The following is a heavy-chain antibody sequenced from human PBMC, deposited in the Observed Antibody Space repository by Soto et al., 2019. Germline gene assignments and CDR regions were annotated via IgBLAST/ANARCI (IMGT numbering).Heavy chain of an antibody. CDR1: WFTVSSNY. CDR3: ARVGTVHSYYFDY. V-gene: IGHV3-53*01. D-gene: IGHD1-7*01. Sequence: GGSLRLSCAASWFTVSSNYMSWVRQAPGKGLEWVSVLFSGGSTYYADSVKGRFTISRDNSKNTLYLQMNSLRVEDTAIYYCARVGTVHSYYFDYWGQGTLVTVSS. CDR2: LFSGGST. J-gene: IGHJ4*02.